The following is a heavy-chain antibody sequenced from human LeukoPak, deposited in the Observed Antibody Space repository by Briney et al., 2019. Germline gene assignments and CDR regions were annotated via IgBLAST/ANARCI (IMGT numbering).Heavy chain of an antibody. CDR2: IYYSGST. D-gene: IGHD5-24*01. J-gene: IGHJ3*02. V-gene: IGHV4-59*08. CDR3: ASPEGGDGYNEGDAFDI. Sequence: SETLSLTCTVSGGSISSYYWSWIRQPPGKGLEWIGYIYYSGSTNYNPSLKSRVTISVDTSKNQFSLKLSSVTAADTAVYYCASPEGGDGYNEGDAFDIWGQGTMVTVSS. CDR1: GGSISSYY.